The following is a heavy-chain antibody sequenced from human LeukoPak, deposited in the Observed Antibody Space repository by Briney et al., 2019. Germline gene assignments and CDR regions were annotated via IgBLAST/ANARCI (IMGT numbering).Heavy chain of an antibody. J-gene: IGHJ6*02. CDR2: INPSGGST. CDR3: ASLRFQLGDYYYYGMDV. V-gene: IGHV1-46*01. CDR1: GYTFTSYY. D-gene: IGHD7-27*01. Sequence: ASVKVSCKASGYTFTSYYMHWVRQAPAQGLEWMGIINPSGGSTSYAQKFQGRVTMTRDTSTSTVYMELSSLRSEDTAVYYCASLRFQLGDYYYYGMDVWGQGTTVTVSS.